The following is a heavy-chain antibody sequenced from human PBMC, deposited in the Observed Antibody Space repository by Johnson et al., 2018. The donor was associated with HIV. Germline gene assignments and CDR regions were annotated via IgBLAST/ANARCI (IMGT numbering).Heavy chain of an antibody. J-gene: IGHJ3*02. V-gene: IGHV3-9*01. CDR2: ISWNSGSI. CDR3: AKDTTFSSSHAFDI. D-gene: IGHD6-6*01. Sequence: VQLVESGGGLVKPGGSLRVSCAASGFTFSSYGMNWVRQAPGKGLEWVSGISWNSGSIGYADSVKGRFTISRDNAKNSLYLQLNSLRAEDTALYYCAKDTTFSSSHAFDIWGQGTMVTVSS. CDR1: GFTFSSYG.